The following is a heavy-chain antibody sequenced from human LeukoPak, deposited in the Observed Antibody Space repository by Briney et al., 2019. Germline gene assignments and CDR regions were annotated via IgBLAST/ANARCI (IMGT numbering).Heavy chain of an antibody. CDR3: ANIIVGAIC. D-gene: IGHD1-26*01. Sequence: PSETLSLTCTVSGGSISSSSYYWGWIRQPPGKGLEWIGSIYYSGSPYYNPSLKSRVTISVDTSKNQFSLKLSSVTAADTAVYYCANIIVGAICWGQGTLVTVSS. CDR2: IYYSGSP. V-gene: IGHV4-39*01. J-gene: IGHJ4*02. CDR1: GGSISSSSYY.